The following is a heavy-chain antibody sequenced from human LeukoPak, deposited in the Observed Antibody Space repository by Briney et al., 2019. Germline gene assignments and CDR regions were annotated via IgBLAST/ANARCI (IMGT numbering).Heavy chain of an antibody. CDR3: AEDRGNYYDSSGYYFFGYYFDY. CDR2: ISGSGGGT. D-gene: IGHD3-22*01. Sequence: PGGSLRLSCAASGFTFSSYAMNWVRQAPGKGLEWVSAISGSGGGTYYADSVRGRFTISRGNSKNTLYLQMNSLGAEDTAVYYCAEDRGNYYDSSGYYFFGYYFDYWGQGTLVTVSS. CDR1: GFTFSSYA. J-gene: IGHJ4*02. V-gene: IGHV3-23*01.